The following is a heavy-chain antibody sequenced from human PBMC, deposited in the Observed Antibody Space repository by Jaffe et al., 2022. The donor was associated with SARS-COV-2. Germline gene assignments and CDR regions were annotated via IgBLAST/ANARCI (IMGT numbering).Heavy chain of an antibody. J-gene: IGHJ3*02. CDR2: INHSGST. CDR3: ARVRVFRSTYDSSGYRPQTKKHAFDI. CDR1: GGSFSGYY. Sequence: QVQLQQWGAGLLKPSETLSLTCAVYGGSFSGYYWSWIRQPPGKGLEWIGEINHSGSTNYNPSLKSRVTISVDTSKNQFSLKLSSVTAADTAVYYCARVRVFRSTYDSSGYRPQTKKHAFDIWGQGTMVTVSS. V-gene: IGHV4-34*01. D-gene: IGHD3-22*01.